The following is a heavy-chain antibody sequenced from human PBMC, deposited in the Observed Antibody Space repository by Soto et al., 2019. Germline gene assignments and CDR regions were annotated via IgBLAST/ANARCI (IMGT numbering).Heavy chain of an antibody. J-gene: IGHJ4*02. CDR2: IYYSGST. V-gene: IGHV4-59*08. D-gene: IGHD3-10*01. CDR3: ASSRGGYFDN. Sequence: SETLSLTCTVSGGSISSYYWIWIRQPPGKGLEWIGYIYYSGSTNYNPSLKSRLTISLDTSKNQFSLKLSSVTAADTAVYYCASSRGGYFDNWGQGTLVTVSS. CDR1: GGSISSYY.